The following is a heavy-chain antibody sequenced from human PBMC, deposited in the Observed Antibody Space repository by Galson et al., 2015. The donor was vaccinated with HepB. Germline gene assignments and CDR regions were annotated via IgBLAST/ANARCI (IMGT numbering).Heavy chain of an antibody. J-gene: IGHJ3*02. D-gene: IGHD2-15*01. CDR3: ARDFIVVVVAATQTDAFDI. CDR1: GFTFSSYA. Sequence: SLRLSCAASGFTFSSYAMHWVRQAPGKGLEWVAVISYDGSNKYYADSVKGRFTISRDNSKNTLYLQMNSLRAEDTAVYYCARDFIVVVVAATQTDAFDIWGQGTMVTVSS. CDR2: ISYDGSNK. V-gene: IGHV3-30-3*01.